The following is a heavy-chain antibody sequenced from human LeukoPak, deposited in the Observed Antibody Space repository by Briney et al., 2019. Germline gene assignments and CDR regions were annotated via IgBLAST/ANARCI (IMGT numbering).Heavy chain of an antibody. CDR3: ARQGKGTREYFDY. Sequence: PSETLSLTCTVSGGSISSSSYYWGWIPQPPGKGLEWIGSIYYSGSTYYNPSLKRRVTISVDTSKNQFSLKLSSVTAADTAVYYCARQGKGTREYFDYWGQGTLVTVSS. CDR2: IYYSGST. D-gene: IGHD3-10*01. V-gene: IGHV4-39*01. CDR1: GGSISSSSYY. J-gene: IGHJ4*02.